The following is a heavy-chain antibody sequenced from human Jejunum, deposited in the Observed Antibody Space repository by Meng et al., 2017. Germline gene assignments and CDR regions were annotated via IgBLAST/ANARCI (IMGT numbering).Heavy chain of an antibody. CDR3: ARGRYCSDGGCRGGTRFDY. D-gene: IGHD2-15*01. CDR2: INSIDSTI. V-gene: IGHV3-48*03. CDR1: GFTFSSYE. Sequence: GESLKISCAASGFTFSSYEMNWVRQAPGKGLEWVSKINSIDSTIYYADSVKGRFTISRDNAKNSLYLQMNSLRAEDTAIYYCARGRYCSDGGCRGGTRFDYWGQGILVTVSS. J-gene: IGHJ4*02.